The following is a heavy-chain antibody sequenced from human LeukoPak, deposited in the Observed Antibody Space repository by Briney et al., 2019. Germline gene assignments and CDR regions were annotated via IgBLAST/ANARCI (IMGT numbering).Heavy chain of an antibody. D-gene: IGHD3-22*01. CDR3: ARYYYDSSGYYIDGHFDY. J-gene: IGHJ4*02. CDR2: IYYSGSI. Sequence: SETLSLTCTVSGGSISSHYWSWIRQPPGKGLEWIGYIYYSGSINYNPSLKSRVTISVDTSKNQFSLKLSSVTAADTAVYYCARYYYDSSGYYIDGHFDYWGQGTLVTVSS. V-gene: IGHV4-59*11. CDR1: GGSISSHY.